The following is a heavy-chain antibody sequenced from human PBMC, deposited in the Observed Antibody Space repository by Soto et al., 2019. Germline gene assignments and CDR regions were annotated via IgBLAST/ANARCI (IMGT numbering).Heavy chain of an antibody. CDR1: GGSISTGGYY. J-gene: IGHJ4*02. CDR3: ARGLSVTLFDN. CDR2: IYYSGST. V-gene: IGHV4-31*03. D-gene: IGHD4-17*01. Sequence: QVQLQESGPGLVKPSQTLSLTCTVSGGSISTGGYYWTWIRQHPGKGLEWIGYIYYSGSTSYNPSLKSRVTISVDTSKNQFSLKLSSVTAADTAVYYCARGLSVTLFDNWGQGTLVTVSS.